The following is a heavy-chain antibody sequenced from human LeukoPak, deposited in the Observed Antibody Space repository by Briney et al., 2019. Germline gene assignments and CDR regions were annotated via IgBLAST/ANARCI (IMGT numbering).Heavy chain of an antibody. CDR3: ARVWSGWGAVYGMDV. V-gene: IGHV1-69*05. J-gene: IGHJ6*02. Sequence: SVKVSCKASGGTFSSYAISWVRQAPGQGLEWMGGIIPIFGTANYAQKFQGRVTMTRDTSTSTVYMELSSLRSEDTAVYYCARVWSGWGAVYGMDVWGQGTTVTVSS. CDR2: IIPIFGTA. CDR1: GGTFSSYA. D-gene: IGHD6-19*01.